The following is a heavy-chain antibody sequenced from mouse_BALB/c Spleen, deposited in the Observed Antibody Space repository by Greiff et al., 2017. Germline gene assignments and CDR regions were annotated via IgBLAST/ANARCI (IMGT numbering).Heavy chain of an antibody. J-gene: IGHJ3*01. Sequence: EVKVEESGPSLVKPSQTLSLTCSVTGDSITSGYWNWIRKFPGNKLEYMGYISYSGSTYYNPSLKSRISITRDTSKNQYYLQLNSVTTEDTATYYCASFITTVEPFAYWGQGTLVTVSA. CDR3: ASFITTVEPFAY. V-gene: IGHV3-8*02. CDR1: GDSITSGY. CDR2: ISYSGST. D-gene: IGHD1-1*01.